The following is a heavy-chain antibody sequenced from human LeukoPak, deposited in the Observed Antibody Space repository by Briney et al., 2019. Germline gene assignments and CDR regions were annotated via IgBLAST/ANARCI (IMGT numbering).Heavy chain of an antibody. CDR2: IIPIFGTA. Sequence: RASVKVSCKASGYTFTSYYMHWVRQAPGQGLEWMGGIIPIFGTANYAQKFQGRVTITADESTSTAYMELSSLRSEDTAVYYCARPGVEWGQGTLVTVSS. V-gene: IGHV1-69*13. D-gene: IGHD1-14*01. J-gene: IGHJ4*02. CDR1: GYTFTSYY. CDR3: ARPGVE.